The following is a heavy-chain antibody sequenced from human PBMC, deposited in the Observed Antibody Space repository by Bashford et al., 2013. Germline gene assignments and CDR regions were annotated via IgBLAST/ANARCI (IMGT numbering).Heavy chain of an antibody. V-gene: IGHV3-73*01. CDR1: GFTFSGST. D-gene: IGHD3-16*01. J-gene: IGHJ4*02. CDR3: ASSFRLLHYFAS. CDR2: IRSKTDSYAT. Sequence: GSLRLSCTASGFTFSGSTMHWVRQASGKGLEWVGRIRSKTDSYATFYAASVKGRFTISRDNSKNTLYLQMDSLRADDTAVYYCASSFRLLHYFASWGQGALVTVSS.